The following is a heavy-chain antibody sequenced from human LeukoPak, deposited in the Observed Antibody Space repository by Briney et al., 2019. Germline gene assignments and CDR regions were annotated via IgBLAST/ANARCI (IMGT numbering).Heavy chain of an antibody. CDR3: ARGDYGDYKNNWFDP. CDR1: GFTFDDYA. V-gene: IGHV3-9*01. CDR2: ISWNSGSI. D-gene: IGHD4-17*01. J-gene: IGHJ5*02. Sequence: GGSLRLSCAASGFTFDDYAMHWVRQAPGKGLEWVSGISWNSGSIGYADSVKGRFTISRDNAKNSLYLRMNSLRAEDTALYYCARGDYGDYKNNWFDPWGQGTLVTVSS.